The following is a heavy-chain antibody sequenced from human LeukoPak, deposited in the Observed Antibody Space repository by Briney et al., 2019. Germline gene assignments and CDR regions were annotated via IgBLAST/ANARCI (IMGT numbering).Heavy chain of an antibody. Sequence: GSLRLSCAASGFTFSSYAMHWVRQAPGKGLEYVSAISGNGGSTYYANSVKGRFTISRDNSRNTLYLQMGSLRAEDMAVYYCARAQSYDSSGYYPLYYYGMDVWGQGTTVTVSS. V-gene: IGHV3-64*01. J-gene: IGHJ6*02. D-gene: IGHD3-22*01. CDR3: ARAQSYDSSGYYPLYYYGMDV. CDR2: ISGNGGST. CDR1: GFTFSSYA.